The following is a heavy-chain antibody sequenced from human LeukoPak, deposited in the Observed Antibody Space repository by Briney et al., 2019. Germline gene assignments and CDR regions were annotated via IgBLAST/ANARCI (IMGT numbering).Heavy chain of an antibody. V-gene: IGHV1-46*01. CDR2: INPSGGST. D-gene: IGHD2-2*01. Sequence: ASVKVSCKASGYTFTSYYMHWVRQAPGQGLEWMGIINPSGGSTSYAQKFQGRVTMTRDTSTSTAYMELSSLRSEDTAVYYCARESLPAATYYYYYMDVWGKGTTVTVSS. CDR3: ARESLPAATYYYYYMDV. CDR1: GYTFTSYY. J-gene: IGHJ6*03.